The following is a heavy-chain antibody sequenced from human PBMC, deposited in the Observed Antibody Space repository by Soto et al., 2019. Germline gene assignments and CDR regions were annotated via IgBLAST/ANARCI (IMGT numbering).Heavy chain of an antibody. CDR2: ITRSGGST. CDR3: ACWDGSSRTTYWGSLDS. J-gene: IGHJ5*01. D-gene: IGHD1-7*01. Sequence: EVQVLGSGGGLVQPGGSLRLSCAASGFTFSSQEMSWVRQAPGKGLEWVSGITRSGGSTYYADSVKGRFTISRDNYQNTLYLRMNSLRAEDTAKYFCACWDGSSRTTYWGSLDSWGQEILVTVSS. CDR1: GFTFSSQE. V-gene: IGHV3-23*01.